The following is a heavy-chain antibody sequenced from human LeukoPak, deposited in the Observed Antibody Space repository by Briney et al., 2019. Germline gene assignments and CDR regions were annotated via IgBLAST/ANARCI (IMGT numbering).Heavy chain of an antibody. J-gene: IGHJ4*02. Sequence: GGSLRLSCEASEFTFSSYGMHWVRQAPGKGLEWVAVISYDGSNKYYADSVKGRFTISRDNSKNTLYLQMNSLRAEDTAVYYCAKDFEWLGLDYWGQGTLVTVSS. CDR3: AKDFEWLGLDY. CDR1: EFTFSSYG. D-gene: IGHD6-19*01. V-gene: IGHV3-30*18. CDR2: ISYDGSNK.